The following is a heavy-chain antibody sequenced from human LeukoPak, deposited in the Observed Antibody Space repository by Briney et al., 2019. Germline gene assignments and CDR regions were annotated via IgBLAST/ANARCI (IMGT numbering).Heavy chain of an antibody. J-gene: IGHJ4*02. V-gene: IGHV1-46*01. Sequence: ASVKVSCKASGYIFTNYYMHWVRPAPGEGLEWMGTINPSGGSTTYAQKFRGRVTITRDTSTSTVYMELSSLRSEDTAVYYCARDHGSAYYRAPRHWGQGTLVTVSS. CDR1: GYIFTNYY. CDR3: ARDHGSAYYRAPRH. CDR2: INPSGGST. D-gene: IGHD3-10*01.